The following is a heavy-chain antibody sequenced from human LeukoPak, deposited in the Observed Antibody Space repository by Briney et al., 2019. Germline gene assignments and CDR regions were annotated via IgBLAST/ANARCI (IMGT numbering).Heavy chain of an antibody. Sequence: GESLKISCKGSGYSFTSYWIGWVRQMPGKGLEWMGIIYPGDSDTRYSPSFQGQVTISADKSISTAYLQWSSLKASDTAMYYCARHLRSVVLWFGELLWVDDAFDIWGQGTMVTVSS. CDR1: GYSFTSYW. V-gene: IGHV5-51*01. D-gene: IGHD3-10*01. J-gene: IGHJ3*02. CDR2: IYPGDSDT. CDR3: ARHLRSVVLWFGELLWVDDAFDI.